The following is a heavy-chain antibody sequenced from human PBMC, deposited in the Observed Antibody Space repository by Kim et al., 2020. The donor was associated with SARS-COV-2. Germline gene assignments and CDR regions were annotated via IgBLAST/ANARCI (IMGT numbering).Heavy chain of an antibody. CDR1: GFTFNTYG. D-gene: IGHD1-26*01. CDR2: ISYDGSKK. J-gene: IGHJ4*02. V-gene: IGHV3-30*18. CDR3: AKSFSGSYFGYDY. Sequence: GGSLRLSCAASGFTFNTYGMHWVRQSPGKGLEWVAVISYDGSKKYYADSVKGRFTISRDNSKNTLYLQMNSLRIEDPAVYYCAKSFSGSYFGYDYWGQGTLVTVS.